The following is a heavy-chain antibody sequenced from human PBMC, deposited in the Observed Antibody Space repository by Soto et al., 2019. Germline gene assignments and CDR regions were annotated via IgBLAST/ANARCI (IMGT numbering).Heavy chain of an antibody. CDR1: GGSITSRDCY. CDR2: IYYSGST. Sequence: SETLSLSCSVSGGSITSRDCYCGWVSQPPVKGLEWIGSIYYSGSTFYNPSLKSRVTISVDTSKNQFSLKLSSVTAADTAVYYCARCGYYYHGMDVWGQGTTVTVSS. CDR3: ARCGYYYHGMDV. J-gene: IGHJ6*02. V-gene: IGHV4-30-4*08.